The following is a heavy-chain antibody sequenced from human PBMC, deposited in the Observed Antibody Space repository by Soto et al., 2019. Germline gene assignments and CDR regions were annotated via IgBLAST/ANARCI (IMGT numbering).Heavy chain of an antibody. CDR3: ARETAHRGASGRPLLPENFDS. CDR1: GSIFITYG. CDR2: IIPFLGKI. Sequence: QVQLVQSGAEMKMPGSSVKVSCKTSGSIFITYGISWVRQAPGQGLEWMGGIIPFLGKINHAQNFQDRVTITAHKATSTVYMELTNLRSEDTAVSYCARETAHRGASGRPLLPENFDSWGQGTLVTVSS. V-gene: IGHV1-69*06. J-gene: IGHJ4*02. D-gene: IGHD3-10*01.